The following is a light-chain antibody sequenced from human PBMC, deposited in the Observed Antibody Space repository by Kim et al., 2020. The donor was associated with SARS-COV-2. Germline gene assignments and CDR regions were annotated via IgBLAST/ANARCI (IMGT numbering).Light chain of an antibody. J-gene: IGKJ1*01. Sequence: ETVMTQSPATLSVSPGESATLSCRASQSVANNLAWYQQKPGQAPRLLIYGASTRATGVPATFSGTGSGTEFTLTISSLQSEDFAVYYCQQYDKWPQTFGQGTKVDIK. CDR3: QQYDKWPQT. V-gene: IGKV3-15*01. CDR1: QSVANN. CDR2: GAS.